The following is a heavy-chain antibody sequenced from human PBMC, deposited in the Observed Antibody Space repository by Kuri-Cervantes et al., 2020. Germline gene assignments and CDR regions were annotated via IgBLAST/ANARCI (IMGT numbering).Heavy chain of an antibody. Sequence: LRLSCTVSGGSISSGGYYWSWIRQHPGKGLEWIGYIYYSGSTYYNPSLKSLVTISVDTSKNQFSLKLSSVTAADTAVYYCARDRQRYGYYYGMDVWGQGTTVTVSS. CDR3: ARDRQRYGYYYGMDV. D-gene: IGHD4-17*01. CDR1: GGSISSGGYY. J-gene: IGHJ6*02. V-gene: IGHV4-31*01. CDR2: IYYSGST.